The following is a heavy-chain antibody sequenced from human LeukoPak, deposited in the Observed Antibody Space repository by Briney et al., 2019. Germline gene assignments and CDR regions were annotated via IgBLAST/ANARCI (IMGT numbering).Heavy chain of an antibody. CDR1: GFTFSSYA. V-gene: IGHV3-30-3*01. J-gene: IGHJ4*02. Sequence: PGGSLRLSCAASGFTFSSYAMSWVRQAPGKGLEWVAVISYDGSNKYYADSVKGRFTISRDNSKNTLYLQMNSLRAEDTAVYYCARDLSWGDGYNLAGFIYWGQGTLVTVSS. CDR3: ARDLSWGDGYNLAGFIY. D-gene: IGHD5-24*01. CDR2: ISYDGSNK.